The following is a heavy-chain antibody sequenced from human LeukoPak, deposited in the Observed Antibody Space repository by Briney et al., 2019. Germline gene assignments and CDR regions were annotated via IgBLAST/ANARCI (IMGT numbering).Heavy chain of an antibody. CDR1: GFTVSSNY. J-gene: IGHJ6*03. D-gene: IGHD5-12*01. V-gene: IGHV3-66*01. CDR3: ARVLGGYENFYYYYYCMDV. Sequence: GGSLRLSCAASGFTVSSNYMSWVRQAPGKGLEWVSVIYSGGSTYYADSVKGRFTISRDNSKNTLYLQMNSLRAEDTAVYYCARVLGGYENFYYYYYCMDVWGKGTTVTISS. CDR2: IYSGGST.